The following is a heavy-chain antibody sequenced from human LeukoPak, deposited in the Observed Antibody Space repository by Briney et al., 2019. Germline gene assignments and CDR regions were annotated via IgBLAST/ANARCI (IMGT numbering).Heavy chain of an antibody. CDR2: IYYSGST. J-gene: IGHJ4*02. D-gene: IGHD6-6*01. CDR1: GGSISSSSYY. V-gene: IGHV4-39*01. Sequence: SETLSLTCTVSGGSISSSSYYWGCIRQPPAKGLEWIGSIYYSGSTYYNPSLKSRVTISVDTSKNQFSLKLSSVTAADTAVYYCARRQVGVAARRGPSYFDYWGQGNLVTVSS. CDR3: ARRQVGVAARRGPSYFDY.